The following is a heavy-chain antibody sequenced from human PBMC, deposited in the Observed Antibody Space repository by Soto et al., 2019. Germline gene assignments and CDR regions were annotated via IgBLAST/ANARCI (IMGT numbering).Heavy chain of an antibody. V-gene: IGHV3-30-3*01. CDR2: ISYDVSNK. Sequence: PVVSRIISCAASGFTFSSYAMHWVRQAPGKGLEWVAVISYDVSNKYYADSVKGRFTISRDNSKNTMYLQMNSLRAEDTAVYYCASPYSSSSVDYWGQGTLVTSP. CDR1: GFTFSSYA. CDR3: ASPYSSSSVDY. J-gene: IGHJ4*02. D-gene: IGHD6-6*01.